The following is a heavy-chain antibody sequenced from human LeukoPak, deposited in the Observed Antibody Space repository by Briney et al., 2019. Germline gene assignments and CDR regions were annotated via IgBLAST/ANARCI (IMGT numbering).Heavy chain of an antibody. CDR3: ARYGRITIFGVVIYPFDY. D-gene: IGHD3-3*01. Sequence: SETLSLTCTVSGGSTSSYYWSWIRQPPGKGLEWIGYIYYSGTTNYNPSLESRVTMSVDTSKNQFSLKLSSVTAADTAVYYCARYGRITIFGVVIYPFDYWGQGTLVTVSS. CDR1: GGSTSSYY. V-gene: IGHV4-59*08. J-gene: IGHJ4*02. CDR2: IYYSGTT.